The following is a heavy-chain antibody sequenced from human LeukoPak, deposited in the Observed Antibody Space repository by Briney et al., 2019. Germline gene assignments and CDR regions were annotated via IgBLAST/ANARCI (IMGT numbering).Heavy chain of an antibody. CDR2: IIPIFGTA. D-gene: IGHD2-2*01. V-gene: IGHV1-69*05. CDR3: ARDHCSSTSCRGSYAFDI. CDR1: GGTFSSYA. Sequence: SVKVSCKASGGTFSSYAISWVRQAPGQGLEWMGGIIPIFGTANYAQKFQGRVTITTDESTSTAYMELRSLRSDDTAVYYCARDHCSSTSCRGSYAFDIWGQGTMVTVS. J-gene: IGHJ3*02.